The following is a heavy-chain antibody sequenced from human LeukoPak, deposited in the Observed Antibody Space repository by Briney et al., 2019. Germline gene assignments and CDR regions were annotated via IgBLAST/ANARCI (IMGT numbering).Heavy chain of an antibody. CDR3: GRVYCSTTSCYDYYDYYMDV. J-gene: IGHJ6*03. Sequence: GGSLRLSCAASGFKFDDFGMSWVRHVPGKGLEWVSGTNWDGASTGYGDSVKGRFTISRDNVKNSLYLQMNSLRVEDTALYFCGRVYCSTTSCYDYYDYYMDVWGKGTTVIVSS. CDR2: TNWDGAST. V-gene: IGHV3-20*04. D-gene: IGHD2-2*01. CDR1: GFKFDDFG.